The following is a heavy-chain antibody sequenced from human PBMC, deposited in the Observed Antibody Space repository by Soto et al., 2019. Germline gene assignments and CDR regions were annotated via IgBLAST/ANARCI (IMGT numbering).Heavy chain of an antibody. CDR3: ARVAVAARPRWYNWFDP. CDR1: GYTFTDYD. D-gene: IGHD2-15*01. V-gene: IGHV1-8*01. CDR2: MNPNSGET. Sequence: QEQLVQSGAEVKKPGASVKVSCKTSGYTFTDYDINWVRQATGQGLEWIGWMNPNSGETGYAQKFQGRVTMTRSASLSTTYLALSSLRSEDTAVYYCARVAVAARPRWYNWFDPWGQGPLVTVSS. J-gene: IGHJ5*02.